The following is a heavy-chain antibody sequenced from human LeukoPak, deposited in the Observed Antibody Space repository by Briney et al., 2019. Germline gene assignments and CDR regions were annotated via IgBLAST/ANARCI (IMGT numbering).Heavy chain of an antibody. CDR2: VNSDGSST. Sequence: GGSLRLSCAAPGFTFTTYWMHWVRQAPGKGLVWVSRVNSDGSSTTYADSVRGRFTISRDNVKNTLYLQMNSLRAEDTAVYYCARDLGTKEVDYWGQGTLVTVSS. J-gene: IGHJ4*02. CDR3: ARDLGTKEVDY. CDR1: GFTFTTYW. D-gene: IGHD7-27*01. V-gene: IGHV3-74*01.